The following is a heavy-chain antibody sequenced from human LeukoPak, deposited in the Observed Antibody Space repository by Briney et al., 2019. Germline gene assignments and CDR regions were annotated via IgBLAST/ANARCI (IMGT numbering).Heavy chain of an antibody. V-gene: IGHV1-2*02. CDR2: INPNSGGT. CDR1: GYTFTGYC. J-gene: IGHJ4*02. Sequence: ASVKVSCKASGYTFTGYCMHWVRQAPGQGLEWMGWINPNSGGTNYAQKFQGRVTMTRDTSISTAYMELSRLRSDDTAVYYCARVRVSSGSELPLDYWGQGTLVTVSS. D-gene: IGHD5-12*01. CDR3: ARVRVSSGSELPLDY.